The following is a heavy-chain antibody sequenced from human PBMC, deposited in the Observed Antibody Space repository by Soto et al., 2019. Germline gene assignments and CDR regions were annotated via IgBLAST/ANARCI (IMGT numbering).Heavy chain of an antibody. CDR1: GVTVSSNY. Sequence: EVQLVESGGGLIQPGGSLRLSCAASGVTVSSNYMSWVRQAPGKGLEWVSIIYSGGSTYYADSVKVRFTISRDNSKNTLYLQMNSLRAEDTAVYYCARDYDDSGYDYWGQGTLVTVSS. D-gene: IGHD3-22*01. CDR3: ARDYDDSGYDY. V-gene: IGHV3-53*01. CDR2: IYSGGST. J-gene: IGHJ4*02.